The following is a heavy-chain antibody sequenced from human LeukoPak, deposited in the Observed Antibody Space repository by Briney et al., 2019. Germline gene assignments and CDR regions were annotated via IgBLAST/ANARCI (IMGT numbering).Heavy chain of an antibody. Sequence: PGGSLRLSCAASGFTFSSYGMSWVRQVPGKGLEWVANIKKDGSEKYYVDPVKGRFTISRDNAKTSLYLQMNSLRAEDTAVYYCARDLSGVTGYTYGRGIDYWGQGTLVTVSS. CDR1: GFTFSSYG. D-gene: IGHD5-18*01. CDR2: IKKDGSEK. V-gene: IGHV3-7*01. CDR3: ARDLSGVTGYTYGRGIDY. J-gene: IGHJ4*02.